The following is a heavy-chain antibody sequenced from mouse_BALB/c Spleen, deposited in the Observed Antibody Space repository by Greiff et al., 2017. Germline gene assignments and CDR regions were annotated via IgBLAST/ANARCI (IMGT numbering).Heavy chain of an antibody. CDR3: ARHYYGSSH. D-gene: IGHD1-1*01. CDR2: ISYDGSN. V-gene: IGHV3-6*02. Sequence: DVKLQESGPGLVKPSQSLSLTCSVTGYSITSGYYWNWIRQFPGNKLEWMGYISYDGSNNYNPSLKNRISITRDTSKNQFFLKLNSVTTEDTATYYCARHYYGSSHWGQGTTLTVSS. J-gene: IGHJ2*01. CDR1: GYSITSGYY.